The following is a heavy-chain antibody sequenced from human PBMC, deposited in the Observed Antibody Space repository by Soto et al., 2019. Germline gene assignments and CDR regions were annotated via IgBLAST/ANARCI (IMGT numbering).Heavy chain of an antibody. CDR1: GGSISSSSYY. J-gene: IGHJ6*02. CDR2: IYYSGST. CDR3: ARRLYYDSSGFEGGGMDV. D-gene: IGHD3-22*01. V-gene: IGHV4-39*01. Sequence: QLQLQESGPGLVKPSETLSLTCTVSGGSISSSSYYWGWIRQPPGKGLEWIGSIYYSGSTYYNPSLKRRVTTSVDTSKNQFSLKLRSVTAADTAVYYCARRLYYDSSGFEGGGMDVWGQGTTVTVSS.